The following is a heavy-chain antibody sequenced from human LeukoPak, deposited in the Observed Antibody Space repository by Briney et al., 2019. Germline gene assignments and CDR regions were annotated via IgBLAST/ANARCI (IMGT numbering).Heavy chain of an antibody. CDR2: IRYDGSYK. V-gene: IGHV3-30*02. D-gene: IGHD1-26*01. J-gene: IGHJ4*02. CDR1: GFTFSSYG. CDR3: ATEGGSYYVHTFDY. Sequence: GGSLRLSCAASGFTFSSYGMHWVRQAPGKGLEWVAFIRYDGSYKYCADSVKGRFTISRDNSKNTLYQQMNSLRAEDTAVYYCATEGGSYYVHTFDYWGQGTLVTVSS.